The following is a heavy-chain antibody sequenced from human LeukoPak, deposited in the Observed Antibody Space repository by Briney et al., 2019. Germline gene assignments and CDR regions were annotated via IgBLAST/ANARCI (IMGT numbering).Heavy chain of an antibody. V-gene: IGHV1-69*05. D-gene: IGHD5-18*01. CDR2: IIPIFGTA. CDR1: RGTFSSYA. J-gene: IGHJ3*02. Sequence: ASVKVSCKASRGTFSSYAISWVRQAPGQGLEWMGRIIPIFGTANYAQKFQGRVTITTDESTSTAYMELSSLRSEDTAVYYCARRYSYPDAFDIWGQGTMVTVSS. CDR3: ARRYSYPDAFDI.